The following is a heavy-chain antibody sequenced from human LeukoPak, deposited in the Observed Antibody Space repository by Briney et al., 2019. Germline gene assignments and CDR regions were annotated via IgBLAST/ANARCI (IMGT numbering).Heavy chain of an antibody. J-gene: IGHJ4*02. CDR2: ISAYNGNT. V-gene: IGHV1-18*01. Sequence: ASVKVSCKASGYTFTSYGISWVRQATGQGLEWMGWISAYNGNTNYAQKLQGRVTMTTDTSTSTAYMELRSLRSDDTAVYYCAVGKITMVRGVIITTLDYWGQGTLVTVSS. CDR1: GYTFTSYG. D-gene: IGHD3-10*01. CDR3: AVGKITMVRGVIITTLDY.